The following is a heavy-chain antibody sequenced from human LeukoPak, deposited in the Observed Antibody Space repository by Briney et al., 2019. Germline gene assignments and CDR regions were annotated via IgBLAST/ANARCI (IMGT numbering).Heavy chain of an antibody. Sequence: SETLSLTCTVSGGSISSYYWSWIRQPPGKGLEWIGYIYYSGSTNYNPSLKSRVTISVDTSKNQFSLKLSSVTAADTAVYYCARGRSSSWYFDYYYMDVWGKGTTVTVSS. CDR1: GGSISSYY. V-gene: IGHV4-59*01. J-gene: IGHJ6*03. D-gene: IGHD6-13*01. CDR2: IYYSGST. CDR3: ARGRSSSWYFDYYYMDV.